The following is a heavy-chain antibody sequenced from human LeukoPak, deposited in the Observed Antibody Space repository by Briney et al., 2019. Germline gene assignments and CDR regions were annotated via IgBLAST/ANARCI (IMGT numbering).Heavy chain of an antibody. V-gene: IGHV3-23*01. CDR1: GFTFSKYG. J-gene: IGHJ4*02. Sequence: GGSLRLSCAASGFTFSKYGMSWVRQAPGKGPEWVSAISGSADNTYYADSVKGRFTISRDNSRNILYVQMNSLRAEDTAVYYCARDSSSWYGTPYFAYWGQGTLVTVSS. CDR3: ARDSSSWYGTPYFAY. D-gene: IGHD6-13*01. CDR2: ISGSADNT.